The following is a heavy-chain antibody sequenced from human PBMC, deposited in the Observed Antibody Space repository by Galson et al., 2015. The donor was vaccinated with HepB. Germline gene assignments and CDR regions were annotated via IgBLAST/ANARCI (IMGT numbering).Heavy chain of an antibody. CDR2: IWYDGSNK. D-gene: IGHD3-10*01. V-gene: IGHV3-33*01. J-gene: IGHJ6*02. CDR1: GFTFSSYG. CDR3: ARVMEFLATLIPYYYGMDV. Sequence: SLRLSCAASGFTFSSYGMHWVRQAPGKGLEWVAVIWYDGSNKYYADSVKGRFTISRDNSKNTLYLQMNSLRAEDTAVYYCARVMEFLATLIPYYYGMDVWGQGTTVTVSS.